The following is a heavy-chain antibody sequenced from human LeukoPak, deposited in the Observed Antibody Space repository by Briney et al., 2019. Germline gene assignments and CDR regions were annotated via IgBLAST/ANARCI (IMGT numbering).Heavy chain of an antibody. V-gene: IGHV1-18*01. J-gene: IGHJ6*03. Sequence: GASVKVSCKASGYTFTSYGISWVRQAPGQGLEWMGWISAYNGNTNYAQKLQGRVTMTTDTSTSTAYMELRSLRSDDTAVYYCARDLPGGKYDILTGYLGYYYYYYMDVWGKGTTVTISS. D-gene: IGHD3-9*01. CDR3: ARDLPGGKYDILTGYLGYYYYYYMDV. CDR2: ISAYNGNT. CDR1: GYTFTSYG.